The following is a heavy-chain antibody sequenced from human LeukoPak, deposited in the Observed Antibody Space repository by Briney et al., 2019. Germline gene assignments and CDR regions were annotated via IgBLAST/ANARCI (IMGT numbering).Heavy chain of an antibody. J-gene: IGHJ5*02. CDR3: ARAPYGDYVWFDP. CDR1: GFTFSSYW. CDR2: IKQDGSEK. D-gene: IGHD4-17*01. Sequence: GGSLRLSCAASGFTFSSYWMSWVRHAPGEGLERGANIKQDGSEKYYVDSVKGRFTISRDNAKNSLYLQMNSLRAEDTAVYYCARAPYGDYVWFDPWGQGTLVTVSS. V-gene: IGHV3-7*01.